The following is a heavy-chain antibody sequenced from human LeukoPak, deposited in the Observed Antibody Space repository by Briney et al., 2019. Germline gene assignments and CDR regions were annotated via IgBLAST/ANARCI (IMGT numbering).Heavy chain of an antibody. CDR2: INPNSGGT. V-gene: IGHV1-2*02. CDR1: GYTFTGYY. Sequence: ASVKVSCKASGYTFTGYYMHWVRQAPGQGLEWMGWINPNSGGTNYAQKFQGRVTMTRDTSISTAYMELSSLRSEDTAVYYCARDPRFGEFNNAFDIWGQGTMVTVSS. D-gene: IGHD3-10*02. J-gene: IGHJ3*02. CDR3: ARDPRFGEFNNAFDI.